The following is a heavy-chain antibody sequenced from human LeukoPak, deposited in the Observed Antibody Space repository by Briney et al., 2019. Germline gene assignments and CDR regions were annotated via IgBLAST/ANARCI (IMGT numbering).Heavy chain of an antibody. D-gene: IGHD3-22*01. J-gene: IGHJ4*02. CDR1: GYTFTSYG. CDR2: ISAYNGNT. CDR3: ARDPTSGYLDY. Sequence: SVKVSCKASGYTFTSYGISWVRQAPVQGLEWIGWISAYNGNTNYAQKLQGRVTMTTDTSTSTAYMELRSLRSDDTAVYYCARDPTSGYLDYWGQGTLVTVSS. V-gene: IGHV1-18*01.